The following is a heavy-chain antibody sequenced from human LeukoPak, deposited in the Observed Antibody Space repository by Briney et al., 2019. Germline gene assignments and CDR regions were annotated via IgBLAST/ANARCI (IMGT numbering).Heavy chain of an antibody. CDR2: LFYSGNI. J-gene: IGHJ1*01. V-gene: IGHV4-59*01. CDR1: GGSISSYY. CDR3: GRVRTGNTGSPEYFED. Sequence: SETLSLTCSVSGGSISSYYWSWIRQPPGKGLEWIGYLFYSGNINSNPSLKSRVTILADTSENQFSLRLSSVTAADTAVYFCGRVRTGNTGSPEYFEDWGQGTLVTVSS. D-gene: IGHD5-12*01.